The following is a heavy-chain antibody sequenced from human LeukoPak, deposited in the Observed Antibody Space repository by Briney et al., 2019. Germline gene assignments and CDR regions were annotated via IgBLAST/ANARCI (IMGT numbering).Heavy chain of an antibody. CDR3: ARLSTVTTSFDY. CDR2: ISAYNGNT. D-gene: IGHD4-17*01. J-gene: IGHJ4*02. V-gene: IGHV1-18*01. CDR1: GYTFTSYG. Sequence: ASVKVSCKASGYTFTSYGISWVRQAPGQGLEWMGWISAYNGNTNYARKLQGRVTMTTDTSTSTAYMELRSLRSDDTAVYYCARLSTVTTSFDYWGQGTLVTVSS.